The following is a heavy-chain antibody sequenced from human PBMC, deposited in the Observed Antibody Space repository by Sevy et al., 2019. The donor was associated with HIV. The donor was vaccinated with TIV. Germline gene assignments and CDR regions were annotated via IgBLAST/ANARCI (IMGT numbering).Heavy chain of an antibody. Sequence: GGSLRLSCGASRFTFSSYNMNWVRQVPGKGLEWVSYISSTGTTIYYVDSVKGRFTISRDNAKNSLFLQMNSLRDEDTAVYYCAKDHQDYSRISCYPGGPLDIWGQGTMVTVSS. CDR2: ISSTGTTI. D-gene: IGHD2-2*01. V-gene: IGHV3-48*02. CDR3: AKDHQDYSRISCYPGGPLDI. J-gene: IGHJ3*02. CDR1: RFTFSSYN.